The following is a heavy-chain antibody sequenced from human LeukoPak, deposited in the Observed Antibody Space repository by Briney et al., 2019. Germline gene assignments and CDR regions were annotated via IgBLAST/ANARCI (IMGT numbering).Heavy chain of an antibody. CDR2: IKSKTDGGTI. Sequence: GGSLRLSCAASGFTVSSAWMNWVRQTPGTGLEWVGLIKSKTDGGTIDYAAPVKGRFTISRDDSKNTLYLQMNSLRAEDTAVYYCAKDGSYYDILAGYPYYYYYYMDVWGKGTTVTISS. CDR3: AKDGSYYDILAGYPYYYYYYMDV. CDR1: GFTVSSAW. D-gene: IGHD3-9*01. J-gene: IGHJ6*03. V-gene: IGHV3-15*01.